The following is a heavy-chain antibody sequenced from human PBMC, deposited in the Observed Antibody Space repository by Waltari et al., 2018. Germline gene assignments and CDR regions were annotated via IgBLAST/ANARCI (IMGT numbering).Heavy chain of an antibody. D-gene: IGHD1-26*01. CDR3: ARLTVVGATRWFDP. V-gene: IGHV4-39*01. CDR1: GDSINRSKYY. J-gene: IGHJ5*02. Sequence: QLHLQESGPGLVKPSETLSLTCSVSGDSINRSKYYWGWIRQPPGKGLESIGSIYYSGSTYHNPSLKSRVTISVDTSKNEFYLKLTSVTAADTATYYCARLTVVGATRWFDPWGQGTQVTVSS. CDR2: IYYSGST.